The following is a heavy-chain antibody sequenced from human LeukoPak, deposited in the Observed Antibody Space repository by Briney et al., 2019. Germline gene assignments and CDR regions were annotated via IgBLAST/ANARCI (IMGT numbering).Heavy chain of an antibody. CDR3: ARGLGSSGYHRGGRNWFDP. J-gene: IGHJ5*02. CDR2: INHSGST. V-gene: IGHV4-34*01. CDR1: GGSFSGYY. D-gene: IGHD3-22*01. Sequence: SETLSLTCAVYGGSFSGYYWSWIRQPPGKGLEWIGEINHSGSTNYNPSLKGRVTISVDTSKNQFSLKLSSVTAADTAVYYCARGLGSSGYHRGGRNWFDPWGQGTLVTVSS.